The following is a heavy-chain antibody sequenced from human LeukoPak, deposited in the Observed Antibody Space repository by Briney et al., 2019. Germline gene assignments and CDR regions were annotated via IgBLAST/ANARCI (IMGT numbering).Heavy chain of an antibody. D-gene: IGHD3-22*01. CDR3: ARGLELYYSDYFQH. V-gene: IGHV4-34*01. CDR1: GGSFSGYY. Sequence: SSETLSLTCAVYGGSFSGYYWSWIRQPPGKGLEWIGEINHSGSTNYNPSLKSRVTISVDTSMNQFSLKLSYVTAADTAVYYCARGLELYYSDYFQHWGQGTLVTVSS. J-gene: IGHJ1*01. CDR2: INHSGST.